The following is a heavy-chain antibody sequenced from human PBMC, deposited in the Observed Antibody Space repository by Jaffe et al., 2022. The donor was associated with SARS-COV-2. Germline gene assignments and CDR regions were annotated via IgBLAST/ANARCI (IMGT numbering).Heavy chain of an antibody. Sequence: QVQLQESGPGLVKPSQTLSLTCSVSGGSVSSGSYYWSWIRQPAGKGLEWIGRIYTRGSTNYNPSLKSRVTISLDTSKNQFSLKLSSLTAADTAMYYCARDGGNGYNPSQYFFHYWGQGTLVTVSS. CDR3: ARDGGNGYNPSQYFFHY. D-gene: IGHD3-16*01. CDR2: IYTRGST. V-gene: IGHV4-61*02. J-gene: IGHJ4*02. CDR1: GGSVSSGSYY.